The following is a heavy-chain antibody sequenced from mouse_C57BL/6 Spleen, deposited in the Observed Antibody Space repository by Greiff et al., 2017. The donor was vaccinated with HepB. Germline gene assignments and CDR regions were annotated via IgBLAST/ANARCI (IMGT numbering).Heavy chain of an antibody. CDR3: AKNYDYDGAMDY. J-gene: IGHJ4*01. D-gene: IGHD2-4*01. Sequence: VQLVESGPGLVQPSQSLSITCTVSGFSLTSYGVHWVRQSPGKGLEWLGVIWRGGSTDYNAAFMSRLSITKDNSKSQVFFKMNSLQADDTAIYYCAKNYDYDGAMDYWGQGTSVTVSS. CDR2: IWRGGST. CDR1: GFSLTSYG. V-gene: IGHV2-5*01.